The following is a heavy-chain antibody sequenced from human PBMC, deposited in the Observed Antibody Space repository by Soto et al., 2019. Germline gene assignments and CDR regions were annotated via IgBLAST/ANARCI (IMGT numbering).Heavy chain of an antibody. V-gene: IGHV4-59*08. J-gene: IGHJ6*02. CDR1: GGSISSYY. CDR3: ARQGFGPLHGLVDV. Sequence: QVQLQESGPGLMKPSETMSLSCTVSGGSISSYYWSWFRQSPGKRMEWIGYVHHSWGSCYNPSLQSRVAISLDTSKSQFSLKVTSVTATDTAVYYCARQGFGPLHGLVDVWGQGTTVTVSS. D-gene: IGHD3-10*01. CDR2: VHHSWGS.